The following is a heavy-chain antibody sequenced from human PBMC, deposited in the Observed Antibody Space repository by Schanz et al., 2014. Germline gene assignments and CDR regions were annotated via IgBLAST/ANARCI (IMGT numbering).Heavy chain of an antibody. CDR2: ISGSGGDT. J-gene: IGHJ4*02. CDR3: AKHVRSLTGNDY. V-gene: IGHV3-23*04. D-gene: IGHD3-9*01. Sequence: EVQLVESGGGLVKPGGSLRLSCEASGFTFNNFNMNWVRQAPGQGLEWVSTISGSGGDTYPADSVKGRFTISRDNSKNTLYLQVNSLRAEDTAVYYCAKHVRSLTGNDYWGQGTLVTVSS. CDR1: GFTFNNFN.